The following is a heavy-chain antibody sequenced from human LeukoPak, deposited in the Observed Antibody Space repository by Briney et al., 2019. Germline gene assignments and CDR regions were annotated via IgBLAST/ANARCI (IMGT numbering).Heavy chain of an antibody. Sequence: ASVKVSCKASGGTFSSYAISWVRQAPGQGLEWMGRIIPILGIANCAQKFQGRVTITADKSTSTAYMELSSLRSEDTAVYYCATPYDSSGYDAFDIWGQGTMVTVSS. V-gene: IGHV1-69*04. CDR3: ATPYDSSGYDAFDI. CDR1: GGTFSSYA. D-gene: IGHD3-22*01. CDR2: IIPILGIA. J-gene: IGHJ3*02.